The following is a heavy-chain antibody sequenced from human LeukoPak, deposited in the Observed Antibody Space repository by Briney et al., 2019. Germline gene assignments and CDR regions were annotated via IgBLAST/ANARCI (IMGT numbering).Heavy chain of an antibody. CDR3: ARSLGGGGDY. J-gene: IGHJ4*02. Sequence: PGGSLRLSCAASGFTLINYWMHWARHAPGKGLVWVSRTNSDGSTTNYADSVKGRFTISRDNAKNTLFLQMNSLRAEDTAVYYCARSLGGGGDYWGQGTLVTVSS. CDR1: GFTLINYW. V-gene: IGHV3-74*01. D-gene: IGHD2-15*01. CDR2: TNSDGSTT.